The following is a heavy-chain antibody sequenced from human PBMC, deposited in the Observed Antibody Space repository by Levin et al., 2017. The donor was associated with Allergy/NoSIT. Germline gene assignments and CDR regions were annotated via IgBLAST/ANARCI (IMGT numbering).Heavy chain of an antibody. CDR3: ALKRGRRMDV. V-gene: IGHV4-34*01. Sequence: SQTLSLTCAVYGGSFSGYYWSWIRQPPGKGLEWIGEINHSGSTNYNPSLKSRVTISVDTSKNQFSLKLSSVTAADTAVYYCALKRGRRMDVWGQGTTVTVSS. CDR1: GGSFSGYY. J-gene: IGHJ6*02. D-gene: IGHD3-16*01. CDR2: INHSGST.